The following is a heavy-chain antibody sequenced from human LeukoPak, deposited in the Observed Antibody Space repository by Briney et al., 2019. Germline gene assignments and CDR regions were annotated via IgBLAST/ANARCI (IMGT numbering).Heavy chain of an antibody. V-gene: IGHV3-11*01. J-gene: IGHJ4*02. Sequence: GGSLRLSCAASGFTFSDYYMSWIRQAPGKGLEWVSYISSSGSTIYYADSVKGRFTISRDNAKNSLCLQMNSLRAEDTAVYYCARDSVYSSGWYDYWGQGTLVTVSS. CDR2: ISSSGSTI. D-gene: IGHD6-19*01. CDR1: GFTFSDYY. CDR3: ARDSVYSSGWYDY.